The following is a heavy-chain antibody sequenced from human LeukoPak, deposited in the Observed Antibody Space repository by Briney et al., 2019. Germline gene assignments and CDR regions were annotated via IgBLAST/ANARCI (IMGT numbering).Heavy chain of an antibody. Sequence: SGTLSLTCTVSGGSVSSGSYYWSWIRQPPGKALEWIGYIYYSGSTNYNPSLMSRVTISVDTSKNQFSLKLSSVTAADTAVYFCARDPQYSSSSDAFDIWGQGTMVTVSS. CDR2: IYYSGST. CDR1: GGSVSSGSYY. V-gene: IGHV4-61*01. CDR3: ARDPQYSSSSDAFDI. J-gene: IGHJ3*02. D-gene: IGHD6-13*01.